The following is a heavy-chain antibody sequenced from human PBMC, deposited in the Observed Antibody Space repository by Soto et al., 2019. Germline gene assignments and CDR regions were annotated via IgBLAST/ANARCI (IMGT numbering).Heavy chain of an antibody. CDR1: DGAISTYY. CDR2: IHYSGYT. J-gene: IGHJ4*02. V-gene: IGHV4-59*01. D-gene: IGHD4-4*01. CDR3: AREYSSFEY. Sequence: QVQLQESGPGLVKPSETLSLTGTVSDGAISTYYWHWIRQPPGKGLEWIGYIHYSGYTSYNPSLKSRVTISVDTSKNKFSVRLYTVTDSDTAVYYCAREYSSFEYWGQGALFTVS.